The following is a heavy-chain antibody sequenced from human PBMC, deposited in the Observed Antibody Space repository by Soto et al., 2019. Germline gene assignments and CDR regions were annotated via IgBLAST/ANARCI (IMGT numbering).Heavy chain of an antibody. CDR3: ANGGIHGGHAF. D-gene: IGHD4-17*01. CDR2: INSDGSST. J-gene: IGHJ4*02. CDR1: GFTFSSDW. Sequence: GGSLRLCCAASGFTFSSDWMPWVRQAPGKGLVWVSRINSDGSSTNYANSVKGRFTISSDTAKNTLYLQWNSLRAGATALYFCANGGIHGGHAFWRQGTLVTVSS. V-gene: IGHV3-74*01.